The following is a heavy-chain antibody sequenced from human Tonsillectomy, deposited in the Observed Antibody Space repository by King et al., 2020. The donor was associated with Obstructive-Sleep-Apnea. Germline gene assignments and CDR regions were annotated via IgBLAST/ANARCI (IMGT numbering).Heavy chain of an antibody. CDR1: GDSISSGDYY. CDR3: AREYCSGGSCSLAY. CDR2: IYNSGNS. Sequence: VQLQESGPGLVKPSQTLSLTCTVSGDSISSGDYYWSWIRQPPGKGLEWIGYIYNSGNSYYNPSLKSRVTISVDTSQNQFSLKLSSVTAADTAVYYCAREYCSGGSCSLAYWGQGTLVTVSS. J-gene: IGHJ4*02. V-gene: IGHV4-30-4*01. D-gene: IGHD2-15*01.